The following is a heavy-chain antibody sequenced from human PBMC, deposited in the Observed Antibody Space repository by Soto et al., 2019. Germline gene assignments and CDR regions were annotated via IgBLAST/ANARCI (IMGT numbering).Heavy chain of an antibody. CDR3: AKDYPPTYRGLEV. CDR1: GFGFGDYA. V-gene: IGHV3-23*01. CDR2: IGGTDGTT. Sequence: GGSLRLSCVASGFGFGDYALTWVRQSPGKGLEWVSSIGGTDGTTYYADSVKGRFTISRDMSMKTLYLQMNSLRAEDTALYYCAKDYPPTYRGLEVWGQGTTVTVSS. D-gene: IGHD1-1*01. J-gene: IGHJ6*02.